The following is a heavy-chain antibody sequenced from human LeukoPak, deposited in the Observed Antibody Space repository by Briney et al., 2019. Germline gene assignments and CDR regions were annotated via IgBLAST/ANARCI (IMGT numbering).Heavy chain of an antibody. Sequence: GGSLRLSCAASRFTFSSYSMNWVRQAPGKGLEWVSYISSSGSTIYYADSVKGRFTISRDNAKNSLYLQMNSLRAEDTAVYYCARRGNYYYYMDVWGKGTTVTISS. J-gene: IGHJ6*03. CDR2: ISSSGSTI. CDR1: RFTFSSYS. D-gene: IGHD3-16*01. CDR3: ARRGNYYYYMDV. V-gene: IGHV3-48*04.